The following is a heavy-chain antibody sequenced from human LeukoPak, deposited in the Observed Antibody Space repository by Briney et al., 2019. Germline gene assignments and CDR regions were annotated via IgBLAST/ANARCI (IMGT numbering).Heavy chain of an antibody. J-gene: IGHJ3*02. CDR1: GFTFSDYW. CDR2: IKQDGSEK. CDR3: AKELAYDFWSGYYIGNAFDI. Sequence: GGSLRLSCAASGFTFSDYWMTWVRQAPGKGLEWVAHIKQDGSEKYYGDSVKGRFTISRDNSKNTLYLQMNSLRAEDTAVYYCAKELAYDFWSGYYIGNAFDIWGQGTMVTVSS. D-gene: IGHD3-3*01. V-gene: IGHV3-7*01.